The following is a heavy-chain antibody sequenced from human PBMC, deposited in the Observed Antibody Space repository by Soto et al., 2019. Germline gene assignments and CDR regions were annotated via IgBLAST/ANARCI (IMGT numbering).Heavy chain of an antibody. V-gene: IGHV3-23*01. CDR3: AKEGRYSSSRGYFDY. J-gene: IGHJ4*02. Sequence: EVQLLEAGGGLVQPGGSLRLSCAASGFTFSSYGMSWVRQAPGKGLEWVSGISGSGGSTYYADSVKGRFTISRDNPKNTLYLQMISLRAEDTAVYYCAKEGRYSSSRGYFDYWGQGTLVTVSS. CDR2: ISGSGGST. D-gene: IGHD6-13*01. CDR1: GFTFSSYG.